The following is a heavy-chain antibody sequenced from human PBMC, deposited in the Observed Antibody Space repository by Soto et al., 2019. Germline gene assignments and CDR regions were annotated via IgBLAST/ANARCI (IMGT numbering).Heavy chain of an antibody. CDR3: AREDILGARSFDY. CDR1: GFTFSSYS. CDR2: ISSGSKTI. D-gene: IGHD1-26*01. V-gene: IGHV3-48*02. Sequence: PGGSLRLSCAASGFTFSSYSVNWVRQAPGKGLEWVSYISSGSKTIFYAGSVKGRFTVSRDNAKNSQYLQMNSLRDEDTAVYYCAREDILGARSFDYWGQGTLVTLSA. J-gene: IGHJ4*02.